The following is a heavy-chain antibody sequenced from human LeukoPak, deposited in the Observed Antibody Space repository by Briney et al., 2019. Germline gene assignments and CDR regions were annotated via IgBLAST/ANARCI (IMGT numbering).Heavy chain of an antibody. V-gene: IGHV4-34*01. CDR3: ARVPLLGSSSSGKARVKAFDI. CDR2: INHSGST. Sequence: SETLSLTCVVYGGSFSGYYWSWIRQPPGKGLEWIGEINHSGSTNYNPSLKSRVTISVDTSKNQFSLKLSSVTAADTAVYYCARVPLLGSSSSGKARVKAFDIWGQGTMVTVSS. D-gene: IGHD6-6*01. CDR1: GGSFSGYY. J-gene: IGHJ3*02.